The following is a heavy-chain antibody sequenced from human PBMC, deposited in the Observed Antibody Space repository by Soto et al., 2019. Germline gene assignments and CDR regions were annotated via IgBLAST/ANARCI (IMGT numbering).Heavy chain of an antibody. CDR2: ISYDGSNK. V-gene: IGHV3-30*18. CDR3: AKARGIYYFDY. J-gene: IGHJ4*02. Sequence: QVQLVESGGGVVQPGRSLRLSCAASGFTFSSYGMHWVRQAPGKGLEWVAVISYDGSNKYYADSVKGRFTISRDNSKHTLYLQMNSLRAEDTAVYYCAKARGIYYFDYWGQGTLVTVSS. CDR1: GFTFSSYG. D-gene: IGHD3-10*01.